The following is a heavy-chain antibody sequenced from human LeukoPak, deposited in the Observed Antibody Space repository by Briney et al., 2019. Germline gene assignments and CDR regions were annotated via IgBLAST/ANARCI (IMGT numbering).Heavy chain of an antibody. CDR2: INPNSGGT. J-gene: IGHJ4*02. D-gene: IGHD4-17*01. CDR1: GYTFTGYY. Sequence: ASVKVSCKASGYTFTGYYMHWVRQAPGQGLEWMGWINPNSGGTNYAQKFQGRVTMGRDTSISTAYMELSRLRSDDTAVYYCVRDNGDYGDFDYWGQGTLVTVSS. CDR3: VRDNGDYGDFDY. V-gene: IGHV1-2*02.